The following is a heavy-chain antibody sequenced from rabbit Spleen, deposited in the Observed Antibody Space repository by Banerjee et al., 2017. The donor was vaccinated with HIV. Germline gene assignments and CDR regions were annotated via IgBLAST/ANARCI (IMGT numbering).Heavy chain of an antibody. Sequence: QEQLVESGGGLVQPGGSLTLSCNASGFDFSTYSMSWVRQAPGKGLEWIGYIVPIFGVTYYANWVNGRFTISSHNAQNPLYLQLNSLTAADTATYFCVRDQAVDAGYGTYYFTLWGPGTLVTVS. CDR1: GFDFSTYS. V-gene: IGHV1S47*01. J-gene: IGHJ4*01. D-gene: IGHD4-2*01. CDR3: VRDQAVDAGYGTYYFTL. CDR2: IVPIFGVT.